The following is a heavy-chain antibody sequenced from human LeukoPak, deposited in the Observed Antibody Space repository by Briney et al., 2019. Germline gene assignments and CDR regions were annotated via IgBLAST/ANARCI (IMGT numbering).Heavy chain of an antibody. J-gene: IGHJ4*02. CDR2: LNPTGGST. CDR3: ARARMWIQLWWLDY. Sequence: ASVKVSCKASGYTFTSYYMHWVRQAPGQGLGWMGILNPTGGSTSYAQKFQGRVTMTRDTSTSTVYMELSSLRSEDTAVYYCARARMWIQLWWLDYWGQGTLVTVSS. V-gene: IGHV1-46*01. CDR1: GYTFTSYY. D-gene: IGHD5-18*01.